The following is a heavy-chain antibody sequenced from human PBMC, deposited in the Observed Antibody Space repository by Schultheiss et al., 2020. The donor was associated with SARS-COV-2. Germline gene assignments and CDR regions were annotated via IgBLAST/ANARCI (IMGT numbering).Heavy chain of an antibody. J-gene: IGHJ6*03. CDR1: GFTFSSYS. CDR3: ARDRMVYASRANYYYYYMDV. D-gene: IGHD2-8*01. Sequence: GGSLRLSCAASGFTFSSYSMNWVRQAPGKGLEWVSYISSSSSTIYYADSVKGRFTISRDNAKNTLYLQMNSLRAEDTAVYYCARDRMVYASRANYYYYYMDVWGKGTTVTVSS. CDR2: ISSSSSTI. V-gene: IGHV3-48*01.